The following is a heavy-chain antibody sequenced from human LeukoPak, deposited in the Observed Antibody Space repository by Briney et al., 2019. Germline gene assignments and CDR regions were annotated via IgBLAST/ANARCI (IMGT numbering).Heavy chain of an antibody. CDR1: GFTFSSYS. D-gene: IGHD5-18*01. V-gene: IGHV3-30*18. CDR3: AKDLVVQLWYVNWFDP. CDR2: MSNSGENT. Sequence: GGSLRLSCAASGFTFSSYSMQWVRQTPGKGLEWVGIMSNSGENTFYGEAVKGRFTISRDNSQNTLYLQMNSLRAEDTAVYYCAKDLVVQLWYVNWFDPWGQGTLVTVSS. J-gene: IGHJ5*02.